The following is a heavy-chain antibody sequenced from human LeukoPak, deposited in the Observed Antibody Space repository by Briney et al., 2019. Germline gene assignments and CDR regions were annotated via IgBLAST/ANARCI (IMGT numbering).Heavy chain of an antibody. CDR2: ISGDGGST. J-gene: IGHJ3*02. CDR3: AKDGDFWSGYYFGAFDI. V-gene: IGHV3-43*02. D-gene: IGHD3-3*01. CDR1: GFTFDDYA. Sequence: GGSLRLSCAASGFTFDDYAMHWVRQAPGKGLEWVSLISGDGGSTYYADSVKGRFTISRDNSKNSLYLQMNSLRTEDTALYYCAKDGDFWSGYYFGAFDIWGQGTMVAVSS.